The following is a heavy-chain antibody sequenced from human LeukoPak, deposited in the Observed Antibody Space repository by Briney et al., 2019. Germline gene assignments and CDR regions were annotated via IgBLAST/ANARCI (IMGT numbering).Heavy chain of an antibody. Sequence: GGSLRLSCAVSGFTFSIYWMSWVRQAPGKGLEWVANIKQDGSEKFYVDSVKGRFTISRDNAKNSLYLQMNSLRAEDTAVYYCARDWGYCSGVGCLQSVAYWGQGTLVTVSS. CDR2: IKQDGSEK. D-gene: IGHD2-15*01. CDR3: ARDWGYCSGVGCLQSVAY. V-gene: IGHV3-7*05. CDR1: GFTFSIYW. J-gene: IGHJ4*02.